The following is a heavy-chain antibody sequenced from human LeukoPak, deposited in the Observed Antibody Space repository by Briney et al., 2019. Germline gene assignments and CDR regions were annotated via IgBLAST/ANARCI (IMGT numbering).Heavy chain of an antibody. CDR3: ARQWAPHIVVVPAAAFDI. CDR1: GCSISSGYY. Sequence: PSETLSLTCAVSGCSISSGYYWGWIRQPPGKGLEWIGSIYHSGSTYYNPSLKSRVTISVDTSKNQFSLKLSSVTAADTAVYCCARQWAPHIVVVPAAAFDIWGQGTMVTVSS. CDR2: IYHSGST. V-gene: IGHV4-38-2*01. D-gene: IGHD2-2*01. J-gene: IGHJ3*02.